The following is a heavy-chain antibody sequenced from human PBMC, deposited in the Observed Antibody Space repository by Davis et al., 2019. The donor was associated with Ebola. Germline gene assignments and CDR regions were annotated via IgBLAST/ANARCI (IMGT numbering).Heavy chain of an antibody. D-gene: IGHD3-22*01. CDR1: GYTFTSYG. V-gene: IGHV1-18*01. CDR3: ARAHYYDSSGYYWKY. Sequence: ASVKVSCKASGYTFTSYGISWVRQAPGQGLEWMGWISAYNGNTNYAQKLQGRVTMTTDTSTSTAYMELRSLRSDDTAVYYCARAHYYDSSGYYWKYWGQGTLVTVSS. CDR2: ISAYNGNT. J-gene: IGHJ4*02.